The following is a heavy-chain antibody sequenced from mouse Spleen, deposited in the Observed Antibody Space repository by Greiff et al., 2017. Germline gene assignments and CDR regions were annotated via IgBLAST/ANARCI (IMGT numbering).Heavy chain of an antibody. CDR2: IYPGSGST. J-gene: IGHJ4*01. D-gene: IGHD1-1*01. CDR1: GYTFTSYW. Sequence: VQLQQPGAELVKPGASVKMSCKASGYTFTSYWITWVKQRPGQGLEWIGDIYPGSGSTNYNEKFKSKATLTVDTSSSTAYMQLSSLTSEDSAVYYCARVGSSYSYYYAMDYWGQGTSVTVSS. CDR3: ARVGSSYSYYYAMDY. V-gene: IGHV1-55*01.